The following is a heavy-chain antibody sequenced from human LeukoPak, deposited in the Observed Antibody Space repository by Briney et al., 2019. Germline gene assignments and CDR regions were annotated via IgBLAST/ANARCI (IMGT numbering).Heavy chain of an antibody. CDR3: ARDEGYCSGGSCYHPYYFDY. CDR1: GYTFISYG. D-gene: IGHD2-15*01. V-gene: IGHV1-18*01. J-gene: IGHJ4*02. CDR2: ISTYNGNT. Sequence: ASVKVSCKASGYTFISYGISWVRQAPGQGLEWMGWISTYNGNTNYAQKLQGRVTMTTDTSTSTAYMELRSLRSDDTAVYYCARDEGYCSGGSCYHPYYFDYWGQGTLVTVSS.